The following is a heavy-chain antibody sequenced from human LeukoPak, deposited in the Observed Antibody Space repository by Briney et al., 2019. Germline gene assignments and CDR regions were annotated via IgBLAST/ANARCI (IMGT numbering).Heavy chain of an antibody. V-gene: IGHV4-34*01. CDR3: ARGRPGRTTWFDP. CDR1: GGSFSGYY. D-gene: IGHD4-11*01. Sequence: SETLSLTCAVYGGSFSGYYWSWIRQPPGKGLEWIGEINHSGSTNYNPSLKSRVTISVDTSKNQFSLKLSSVTAADTAVYYCARGRPGRTTWFDPWGQGTLVTVSS. J-gene: IGHJ5*02. CDR2: INHSGST.